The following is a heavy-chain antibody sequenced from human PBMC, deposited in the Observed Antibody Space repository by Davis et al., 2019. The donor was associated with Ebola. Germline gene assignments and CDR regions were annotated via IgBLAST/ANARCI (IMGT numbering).Heavy chain of an antibody. CDR2: IYYSGST. V-gene: IGHV4-59*12. D-gene: IGHD1-1*01. J-gene: IGHJ5*02. CDR3: ARTTKTSISDSGLGYTYFDH. CDR1: GASISSYY. Sequence: SETLSPTFTASGASISSYYWSWIRQPPGKGLEWIGYIYYSGSTNYTPSLKSRVTISVDTSKNQFSLKMNPVTAADTAVYYCARTTKTSISDSGLGYTYFDHWSQGTLVTVSS.